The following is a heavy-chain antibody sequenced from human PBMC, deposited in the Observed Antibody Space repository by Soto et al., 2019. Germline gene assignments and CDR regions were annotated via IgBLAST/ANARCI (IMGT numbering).Heavy chain of an antibody. Sequence: SQTLSLTCTVSGGSISSGGFYWSWVRHPAGKGLECIGRIFSSGSTSFNPSLESRVAMSVDTSKNHFSLNLSSVTAADMAVYYCAREGSYSAYNFAHGIQLWSFDFWGQGALVTVSS. CDR2: IFSSGST. CDR3: AREGSYSAYNFAHGIQLWSFDF. V-gene: IGHV4-61*02. D-gene: IGHD5-12*01. J-gene: IGHJ4*02. CDR1: GGSISSGGFY.